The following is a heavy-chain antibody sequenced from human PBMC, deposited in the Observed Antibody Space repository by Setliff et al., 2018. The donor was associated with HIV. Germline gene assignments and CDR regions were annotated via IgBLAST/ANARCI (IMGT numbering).Heavy chain of an antibody. CDR1: GDSFSSNTNH. CDR3: ARDPHYYDRSGHYSWFYFDY. D-gene: IGHD3-22*01. CDR2: IFHSGTT. Sequence: PSETLSLTCTVSGDSFSSNTNHWGWIRQPPGKGLEWIGNIFHSGTTYYNPSLKSRATIAIDTSKNQFSLKLTSLTAADTAVYFCARDPHYYDRSGHYSWFYFDYWGQGTLVTVSS. V-gene: IGHV4-39*07. J-gene: IGHJ4*02.